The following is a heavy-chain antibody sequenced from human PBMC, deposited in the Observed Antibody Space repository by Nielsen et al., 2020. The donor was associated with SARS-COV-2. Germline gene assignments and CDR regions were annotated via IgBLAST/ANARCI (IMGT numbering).Heavy chain of an antibody. Sequence: SVKVSCKASGGTFSSYAISWVRQAPGQGLEWMGGIIPIFGTANYAQKFQGRVTITADESTSTAYMELSSLRSEDTAVYYCARLPHGYTYGRYYYYGMDVWGQGTTVTVSS. CDR3: ARLPHGYTYGRYYYYGMDV. V-gene: IGHV1-69*13. CDR2: IIPIFGTA. J-gene: IGHJ6*02. D-gene: IGHD5-18*01. CDR1: GGTFSSYA.